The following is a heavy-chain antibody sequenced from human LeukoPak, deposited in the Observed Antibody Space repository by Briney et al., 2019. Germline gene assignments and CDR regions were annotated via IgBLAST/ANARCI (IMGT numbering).Heavy chain of an antibody. CDR1: GFTFDDYA. J-gene: IGHJ4*02. CDR2: ISWNSGSI. CDR3: TKQESFGSRNTDFDY. V-gene: IGHV3-9*01. Sequence: GGSLRLSCAASGFTFDDYAMHWVRQAPGKGLEWVSGISWNSGSIGYADSVKGRFTISRDNAKNSLYLQMNSLRAEDTALYYCTKQESFGSRNTDFDYWGQGTLVTVSS. D-gene: IGHD1/OR15-1a*01.